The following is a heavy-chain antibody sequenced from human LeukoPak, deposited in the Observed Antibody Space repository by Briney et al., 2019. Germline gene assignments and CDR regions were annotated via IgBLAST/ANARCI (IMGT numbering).Heavy chain of an antibody. D-gene: IGHD3-22*01. CDR3: ARASYYYDSSGYYYSNFDY. CDR1: GGTFSSYA. J-gene: IGHJ4*02. CDR2: IIPIFGTA. Sequence: ASVKVSCKASGGTFSSYAISWVRHAPGQGLEWMGGIIPIFGTANYAQKFQGRVTITTDESTSTAYMELSSLRSEDTAVYYCARASYYYDSSGYYYSNFDYWGQGTLVTVSS. V-gene: IGHV1-69*05.